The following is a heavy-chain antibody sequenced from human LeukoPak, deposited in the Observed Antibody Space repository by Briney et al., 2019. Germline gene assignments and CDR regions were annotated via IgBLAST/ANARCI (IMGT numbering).Heavy chain of an antibody. J-gene: IGHJ6*03. CDR3: ARVRKFYPPQAGQYYYYMDV. CDR2: IYYSGST. CDR1: GGSISSYY. D-gene: IGHD3-16*02. Sequence: SETLSLTCTVSGGSISSYYWSWIRQPPGKGLEWIGYIYYSGSTNYNPSFKSRVTISVDTSKNQFSLKLSSVTAADTAVYYCARVRKFYPPQAGQYYYYMDVWGKGTTVTVSS. V-gene: IGHV4-59*01.